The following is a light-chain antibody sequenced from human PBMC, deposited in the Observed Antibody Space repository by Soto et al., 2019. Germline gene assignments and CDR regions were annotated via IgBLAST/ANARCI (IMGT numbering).Light chain of an antibody. CDR1: QGIGVY. J-gene: IGKJ4*01. CDR3: QKYNSAPLT. V-gene: IGKV1-27*01. Sequence: DIPMTQSPSSLSASLGDRVTITCRASQGIGVYLAWFQQKPGNAPKLLIYAASTLQSGVPSRFSGSGSGTDFTLTVSSLQPEDVATYYCQKYNSAPLTFGGGTRVGIK. CDR2: AAS.